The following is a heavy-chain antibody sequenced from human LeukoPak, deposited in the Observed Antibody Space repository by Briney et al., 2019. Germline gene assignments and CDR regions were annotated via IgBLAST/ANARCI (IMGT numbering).Heavy chain of an antibody. Sequence: ASETLSLTCAVYGGSFSGYYWSWIRQPPGKGLEWIGEINHSGSTNYNPSLKSRVTISVDTSKNQFSLKLSSVTAADTVVYYCARGKGLLWFGELFGQYNWFDPWGQGTLVTVSS. J-gene: IGHJ5*02. CDR1: GGSFSGYY. D-gene: IGHD3-10*01. CDR2: INHSGST. CDR3: ARGKGLLWFGELFGQYNWFDP. V-gene: IGHV4-34*01.